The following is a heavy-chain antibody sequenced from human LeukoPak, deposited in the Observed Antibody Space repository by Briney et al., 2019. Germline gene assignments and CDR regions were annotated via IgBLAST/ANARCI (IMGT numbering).Heavy chain of an antibody. D-gene: IGHD5-18*01. V-gene: IGHV4-34*01. Sequence: SSQTLSLTCAVYGGSFSGYYWSWIRQPPGKGPEWIGEINHSGSTNYNPSLKSRVTISVDTSKNQFSLKLSSVTAADTAVYYCARIRGYSYGYNGMDVWGQGTTVTVSS. J-gene: IGHJ6*02. CDR1: GGSFSGYY. CDR3: ARIRGYSYGYNGMDV. CDR2: INHSGST.